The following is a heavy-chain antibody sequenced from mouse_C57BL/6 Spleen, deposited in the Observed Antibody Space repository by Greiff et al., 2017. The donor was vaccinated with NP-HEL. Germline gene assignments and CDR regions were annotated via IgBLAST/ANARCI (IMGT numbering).Heavy chain of an antibody. Sequence: EVMLVESEGGLVQPGSSMKLSCTASGFTFSDYYMAWVRQVPEKGLEWVANINYDGSSTYYLDSLKSRFIISRDNAKNILYLQMSSLKSEDTATYYCARDRYYDYGGYFDVWGTGTTVTVSS. V-gene: IGHV5-16*01. J-gene: IGHJ1*03. CDR3: ARDRYYDYGGYFDV. D-gene: IGHD2-4*01. CDR2: INYDGSST. CDR1: GFTFSDYY.